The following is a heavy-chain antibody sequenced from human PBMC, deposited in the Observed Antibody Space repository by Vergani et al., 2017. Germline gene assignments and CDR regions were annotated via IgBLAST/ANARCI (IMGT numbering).Heavy chain of an antibody. Sequence: QVQLVQSGAEVKKPGASVKVSCKASGYTFTSYYMHWVRQAPGQGLEWMGIINPSGGSTSYAQKFQGRVTMTRDTSTSTVYMELSSLRSEDTAVYYCGRDERSYDSSGYYYYYYGMDVWGQGTTVTVSS. CDR1: GYTFTSYY. V-gene: IGHV1-46*01. CDR3: GRDERSYDSSGYYYYYYGMDV. D-gene: IGHD3-22*01. CDR2: INPSGGST. J-gene: IGHJ6*02.